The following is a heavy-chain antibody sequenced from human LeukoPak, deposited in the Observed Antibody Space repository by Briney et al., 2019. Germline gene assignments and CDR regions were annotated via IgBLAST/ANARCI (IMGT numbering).Heavy chain of an antibody. CDR1: GFTFSRYW. Sequence: PGRSLRLSCVASGFTFSRYWMHWVRHVPGKGLVWVSRINEYGSTTNYADSVKDQFTISRDNAKNTLYLQMNSLRAEDTAVYYCARDGAGSGSHWGLGALVTVSS. J-gene: IGHJ4*02. D-gene: IGHD3-10*01. CDR3: ARDGAGSGSH. V-gene: IGHV3-74*01. CDR2: INEYGSTT.